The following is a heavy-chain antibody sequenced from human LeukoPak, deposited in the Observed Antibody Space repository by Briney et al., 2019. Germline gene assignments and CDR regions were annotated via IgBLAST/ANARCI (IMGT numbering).Heavy chain of an antibody. J-gene: IGHJ4*02. CDR3: ARGVSNHWGDFDY. CDR1: GYTFTSYG. CDR2: MNPNSGNT. Sequence: ASVKVSCKASGYTFTSYGINWVRQATGQGLEWMGWMNPNSGNTGYAQKFQGRVTMTRNTSISTAYMELSSLRSEDTAVYYCARGVSNHWGDFDYWGQGTLVTVSS. D-gene: IGHD7-27*01. V-gene: IGHV1-8*02.